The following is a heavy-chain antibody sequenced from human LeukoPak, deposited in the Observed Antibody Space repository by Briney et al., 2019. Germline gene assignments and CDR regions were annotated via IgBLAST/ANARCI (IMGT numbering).Heavy chain of an antibody. Sequence: SETLSLTCTVSGDFISSYYWSWIRQPPGKGLEWIGRIYTSGSTNYNPSLKSRVTISVDTSKNQFSLKLSSVTAADTAVYYCARASIFGVANLDYWGQGTLVTVSS. CDR2: IYTSGST. V-gene: IGHV4-4*08. CDR3: ARASIFGVANLDY. CDR1: GDFISSYY. J-gene: IGHJ4*02. D-gene: IGHD3-3*01.